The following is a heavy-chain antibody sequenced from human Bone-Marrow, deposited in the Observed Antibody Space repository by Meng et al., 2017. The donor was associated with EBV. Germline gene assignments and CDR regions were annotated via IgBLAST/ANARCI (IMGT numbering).Heavy chain of an antibody. J-gene: IGHJ4*02. V-gene: IGHV1-3*01. CDR1: GYTFTNHA. D-gene: IGHD3-10*01. Sequence: HVQLVQSGPEVKKPGASVKVSCKASGYTFTNHAMHWVRQAPGQRFEWMGWINVGNDITKYSQKFQGRVTITRDTSANTAYMDLSSLKSEDTAVYFCVRDRFDSGSYYIDYWGQGTLVTVSS. CDR2: INVGNDIT. CDR3: VRDRFDSGSYYIDY.